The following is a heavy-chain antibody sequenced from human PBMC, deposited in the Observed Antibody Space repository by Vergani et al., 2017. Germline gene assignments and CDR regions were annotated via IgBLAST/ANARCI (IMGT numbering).Heavy chain of an antibody. Sequence: EVQLVESGGGLIQPGGSLRLSCAASGFTVSSNYMSWVRQAPGKGLEWVSYISSSSSTIYYADSVKGRFTISRDNAKNSLYLQMNSLRAEDTAVYYCAREYYDFWSGYYLMAGYYYYYMDVWGKGTTVTVSS. J-gene: IGHJ6*03. CDR1: GFTVSSNY. D-gene: IGHD3-3*01. V-gene: IGHV3-48*01. CDR3: AREYYDFWSGYYLMAGYYYYYMDV. CDR2: ISSSSSTI.